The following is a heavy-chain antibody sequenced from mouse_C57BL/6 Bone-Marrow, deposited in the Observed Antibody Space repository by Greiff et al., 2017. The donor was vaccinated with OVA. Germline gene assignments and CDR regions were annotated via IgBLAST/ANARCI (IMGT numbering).Heavy chain of an antibody. CDR2: INPNNGGT. D-gene: IGHD1-1*01. CDR1: GYTFTDYY. J-gene: IGHJ1*03. V-gene: IGHV1-26*01. Sequence: VQLQQSGPELVKPGASVKISCKASGYTFTDYYMNWVKQSHGKSLEWIGDINPNNGGTSYNQKFKGKATLTVDKSSSTAYMELRSLTSEDSAVYYCVPIYYYGSRGYFDVWGTGTTVTVSS. CDR3: VPIYYYGSRGYFDV.